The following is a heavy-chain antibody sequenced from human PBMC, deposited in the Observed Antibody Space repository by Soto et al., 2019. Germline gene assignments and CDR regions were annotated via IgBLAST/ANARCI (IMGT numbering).Heavy chain of an antibody. J-gene: IGHJ5*02. V-gene: IGHV4-59*01. CDR1: GGSISSYY. Sequence: SETLSLTCTVSGGSISSYYWSWIRQPPGKGLEWIGYIYYSGSTNYNPSLKSRVTISVDTSKNQFSLKLSSVTAADTAVYYCAREDRGSKTYNWFDPWGQGTLVTVSS. CDR2: IYYSGST. CDR3: AREDRGSKTYNWFDP. D-gene: IGHD1-26*01.